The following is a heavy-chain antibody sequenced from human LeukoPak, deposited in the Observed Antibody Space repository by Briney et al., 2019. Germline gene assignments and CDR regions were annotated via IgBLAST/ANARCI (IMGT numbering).Heavy chain of an antibody. J-gene: IGHJ4*02. CDR3: VSPSSGTFDY. CDR2: ISGDGTTT. CDR1: GFTFSSHW. D-gene: IGHD6-19*01. V-gene: IGHV3-74*01. Sequence: GGSLRLSCVASGFTFSSHWLHWVRQAPGKGLMWVSRISGDGTTTTYADSVKGRFTISRDNAKNTLYLQMNDLRAEDTAVYYCVSPSSGTFDYWGQGTLLTVSS.